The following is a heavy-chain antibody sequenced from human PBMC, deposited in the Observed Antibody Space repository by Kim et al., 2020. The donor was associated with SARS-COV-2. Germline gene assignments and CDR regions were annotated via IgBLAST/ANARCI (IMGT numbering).Heavy chain of an antibody. CDR1: GGSISTTNW. J-gene: IGHJ3*02. D-gene: IGHD3-22*01. V-gene: IGHV4-4*02. CDR3: ARRCYYEGPVNYYAFDI. Sequence: SETLSLTCGVSGGSISTTNWWSWVRQSPTMGLEWIGEIYHTGKTNYNPSLNSRVTISLDKSKSQFSLKVTSVTAADTAVYYCARRCYYEGPVNYYAFDI. CDR2: IYHTGKT.